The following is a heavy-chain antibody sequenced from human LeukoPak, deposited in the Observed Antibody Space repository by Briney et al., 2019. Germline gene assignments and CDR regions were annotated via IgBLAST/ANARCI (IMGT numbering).Heavy chain of an antibody. CDR1: GGSISSYY. D-gene: IGHD3-10*01. Sequence: SETLSLTCTVSGGSISSYYWSWIRQPPGKGLEWIGYIYYSGSTNYNPSLKIRIDISVDTSKNQFSLKLSSVTAADTAVYYCARHAILLGFGESYFDYWGQGTLVTVSS. V-gene: IGHV4-59*08. CDR3: ARHAILLGFGESYFDY. CDR2: IYYSGST. J-gene: IGHJ4*02.